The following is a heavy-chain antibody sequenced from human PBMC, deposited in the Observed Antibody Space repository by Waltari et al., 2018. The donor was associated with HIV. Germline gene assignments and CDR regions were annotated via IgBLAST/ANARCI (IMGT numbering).Heavy chain of an antibody. Sequence: HLVQSGGGFTQPGRSLRISCAASGFIFSDYPMSWFRQAPGKGLGWVGFIRSNADGETIEYAAALEGRFTISRDDSRGIGYLQMDGLKIEDTGVYYCTKGGGKSPGLSVWGQGTTVTVSS. CDR2: IRSNADGETI. V-gene: IGHV3-49*03. CDR3: TKGGGKSPGLSV. CDR1: GFIFSDYP. D-gene: IGHD3-16*01. J-gene: IGHJ6*02.